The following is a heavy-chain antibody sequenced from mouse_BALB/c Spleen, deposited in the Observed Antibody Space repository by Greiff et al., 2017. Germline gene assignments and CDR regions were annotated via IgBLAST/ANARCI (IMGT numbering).Heavy chain of an antibody. CDR1: GYTFTSYW. D-gene: IGHD2-4*01. J-gene: IGHJ2*01. CDR2: IYPGSGST. V-gene: IGHV1S22*01. CDR3: TRWATMITGFDY. Sequence: LQQPGSELVRPGASVKLSCKASGYTFTSYWMHWVKQRPGQGLEWIGNIYPGSGSTNYDEKFKSKATLTVDTSSSTAYMQLSSLTSEDSAVYYCTRWATMITGFDYWGQGTTLTVSS.